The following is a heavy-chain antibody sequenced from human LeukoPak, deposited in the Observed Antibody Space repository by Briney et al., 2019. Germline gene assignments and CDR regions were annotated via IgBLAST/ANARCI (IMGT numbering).Heavy chain of an antibody. J-gene: IGHJ6*03. CDR1: GGSISSGGYY. CDR2: IYHSGST. CDR3: ARVCSSTIKGYYYYMDV. V-gene: IGHV4-30-2*01. D-gene: IGHD2-2*01. Sequence: PSETLSLTCTVSGGSISSGGYYWSWIRQPPGKGLEWIGYIYHSGSTYYNPSLKSRVTISVDRSKNQFSLKLSSVTAADTAVYYCARVCSSTIKGYYYYMDVWGKGTTVTVSS.